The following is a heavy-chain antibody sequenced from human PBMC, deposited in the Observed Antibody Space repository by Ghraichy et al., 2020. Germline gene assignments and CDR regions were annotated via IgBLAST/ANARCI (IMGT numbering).Heavy chain of an antibody. CDR1: GGSISSSSYY. CDR3: ARHWATLYGVNRFDP. D-gene: IGHD3-10*01. J-gene: IGHJ5*02. CDR2: IYYSGST. Sequence: SETLSLTCTVSGGSISSSSYYWGWIRQPPGKGLEWIGSIYYSGSTYYNPSLKSRVTISVDTSKNQFSLKLSSVTAADTTVYYCARHWATLYGVNRFDPWGQGTLVTVSS. V-gene: IGHV4-39*01.